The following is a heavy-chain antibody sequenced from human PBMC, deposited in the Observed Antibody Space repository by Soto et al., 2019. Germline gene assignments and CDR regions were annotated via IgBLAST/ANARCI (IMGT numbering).Heavy chain of an antibody. V-gene: IGHV3-33*01. J-gene: IGHJ6*02. D-gene: IGHD2-21*02. CDR1: GFTFSSYG. Sequence: QVQLVESGGGVVQPGRSLRLSCAASGFTFSSYGMHWVRQAPGKGLEWVAVIWYDGSNKYYADSVKGRFTISRDNSKNTLYLQMNSLRAEDTAVYYCASETAPTRWNYGMDVWGQGTTVTVSS. CDR2: IWYDGSNK. CDR3: ASETAPTRWNYGMDV.